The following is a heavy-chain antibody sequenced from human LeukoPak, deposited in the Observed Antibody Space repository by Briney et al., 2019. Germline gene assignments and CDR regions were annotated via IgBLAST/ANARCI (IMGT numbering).Heavy chain of an antibody. Sequence: GGSLRLSCAASGFTVSSNYMSWARQAPGKGLEWVSVIYSGGSTYYADSVKGRFTISRDNSKNTLYLQMNSLRAEDTAVYYCARARRWGDYFDYWGQGTLVTVSS. CDR2: IYSGGST. CDR3: ARARRWGDYFDY. J-gene: IGHJ4*02. CDR1: GFTVSSNY. V-gene: IGHV3-53*01. D-gene: IGHD3-16*01.